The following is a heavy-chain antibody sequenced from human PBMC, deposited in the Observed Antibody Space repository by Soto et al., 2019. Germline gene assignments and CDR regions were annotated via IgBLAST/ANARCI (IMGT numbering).Heavy chain of an antibody. CDR3: TTDPGIFGVVILAFDY. CDR2: IKSKTDGGTT. D-gene: IGHD3-3*01. J-gene: IGHJ4*02. V-gene: IGHV3-15*01. Sequence: EVQLVESGGGLVQPGGSLRLSCAASGFTFSSYEMNWVRQAPGKGLEWVGRIKSKTDGGTTDYAAPVKGRFTISRDDSKNTLYLQMNSLKTEDTAVYYCTTDPGIFGVVILAFDYWGQGTLVTVSS. CDR1: GFTFSSYE.